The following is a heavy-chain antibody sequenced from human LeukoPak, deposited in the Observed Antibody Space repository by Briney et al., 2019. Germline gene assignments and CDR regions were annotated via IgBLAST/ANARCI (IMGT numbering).Heavy chain of an antibody. Sequence: GGSLRLSCVASGFTFSSYGMHRVRQAPGKGLEWAAVISYDGSSKYYADSVKGRFTISRDNSKNTLYLQMNSLRAEDTAVYYCAKEDSGSYYSFDYWGQGTLVTVSS. J-gene: IGHJ4*02. D-gene: IGHD1-26*01. V-gene: IGHV3-30*18. CDR2: ISYDGSSK. CDR3: AKEDSGSYYSFDY. CDR1: GFTFSSYG.